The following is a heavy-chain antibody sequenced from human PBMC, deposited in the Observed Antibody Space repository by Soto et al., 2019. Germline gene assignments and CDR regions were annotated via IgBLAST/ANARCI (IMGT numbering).Heavy chain of an antibody. J-gene: IGHJ4*02. V-gene: IGHV3-33*01. CDR2: IWYDGSNK. CDR3: ARDRDHGSGSYISY. D-gene: IGHD3-10*01. Sequence: VQLVESGGGVVQPGRSLRLSCAASGFTFSSYGMHWVRQAPGKGLEWVALIWYDGSNKYYAESVKGRFTISRDNSKNTLYLQMNSLRAEDTAVYYCARDRDHGSGSYISYWGQGTLVTVSS. CDR1: GFTFSSYG.